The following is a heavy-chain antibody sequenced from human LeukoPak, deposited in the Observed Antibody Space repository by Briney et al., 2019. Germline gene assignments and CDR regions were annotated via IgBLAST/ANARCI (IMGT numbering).Heavy chain of an antibody. D-gene: IGHD5-18*01. Sequence: PSETLSLTCAVFGGSFSCYYWSWIRQPPGKGLEWIGEINHSGSTNYNPSLKSRVTISVDTSKNQFSLKLSSVTAADTAVYYCARGVDTAMDGADYWGQGTLVTVSS. V-gene: IGHV4-34*01. CDR1: GGSFSCYY. CDR3: ARGVDTAMDGADY. CDR2: INHSGST. J-gene: IGHJ4*02.